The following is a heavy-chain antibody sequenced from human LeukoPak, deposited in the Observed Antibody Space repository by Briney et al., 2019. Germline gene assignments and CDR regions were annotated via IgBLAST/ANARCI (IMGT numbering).Heavy chain of an antibody. V-gene: IGHV3-53*01. CDR3: GTMSNYDSGGYYDS. CDR1: GFSVSSDY. CDR2: IYGAETA. D-gene: IGHD3-22*01. Sequence: GGSLRLSCAVSGFSVSSDYMHWVRQTPGKGLQWVSVIYGAETANYADSVKGRFTISRDNAENTLYLQMNNLRVEDTAVYYCGTMSNYDSGGYYDSWGLGTLVTVSS. J-gene: IGHJ5*01.